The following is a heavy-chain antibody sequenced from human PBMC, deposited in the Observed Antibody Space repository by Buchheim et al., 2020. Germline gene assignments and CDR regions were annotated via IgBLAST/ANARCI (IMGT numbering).Heavy chain of an antibody. CDR1: GSTFSRYH. D-gene: IGHD2-15*01. CDR3: AKDRSYCSGGSCPNYFDY. V-gene: IGHV3-30*18. J-gene: IGHJ4*02. Sequence: QVQLVESGGGVVQPGRSLRLSCAASGSTFSRYHMHWVRQAPGKGLEWLAVISYDGSHKYYADSVKGRFTISRDNSKYKLYLQMNSLRAEDTAVYYCAKDRSYCSGGSCPNYFDYWGQGTL. CDR2: ISYDGSHK.